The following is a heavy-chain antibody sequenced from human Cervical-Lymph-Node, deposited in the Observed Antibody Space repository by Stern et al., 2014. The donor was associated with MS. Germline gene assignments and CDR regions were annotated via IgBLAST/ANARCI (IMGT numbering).Heavy chain of an antibody. D-gene: IGHD2-15*01. V-gene: IGHV4-61*02. J-gene: IGHJ4*02. CDR1: GGPISSGTYY. Sequence: QVQLQESGPGLVKPSQNLSLTCTVYGGPISSGTYYWSWIRQPAGKGLECFGRIYPSGTTASSSPPKSRVPISVDMSKMQLPLSLPHLTAADTAVYYCARGRNGFGYDSWGQGTLATVSP. CDR2: IYPSGTT. CDR3: ARGRNGFGYDS.